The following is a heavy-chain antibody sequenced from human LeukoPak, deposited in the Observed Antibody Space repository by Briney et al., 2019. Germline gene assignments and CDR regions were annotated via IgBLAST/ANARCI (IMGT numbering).Heavy chain of an antibody. Sequence: GGSLRLSCEGSGFSFRSYAMNWVRQAPGKGLEWVSGISWNSGSIGYADSVKGRFTISRDNAKNSLYLQMNSLRAEDTALYYCAKACRSYYYYGMDVWGQGTTVTVSS. J-gene: IGHJ6*02. V-gene: IGHV3-9*01. CDR3: AKACRSYYYYGMDV. CDR1: GFSFRSYA. CDR2: ISWNSGSI.